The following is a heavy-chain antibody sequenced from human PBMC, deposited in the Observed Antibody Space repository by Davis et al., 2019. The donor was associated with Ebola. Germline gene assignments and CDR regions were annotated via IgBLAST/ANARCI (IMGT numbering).Heavy chain of an antibody. CDR2: IHGHTGCT. J-gene: IGHJ4*02. D-gene: IGHD2-15*01. Sequence: ASVKVSCKASGFTFTSSYIHWVRQAPGQAPGQGLQLMGWIHGHTGCTNSAQRFQGRVTLTRDISTNTAYLELTGLMPDDTAVYYCVRAVLGADTLGYYFDLWGQGSPVTVSP. CDR3: VRAVLGADTLGYYFDL. CDR1: GFTFTSSY. V-gene: IGHV1-2*02.